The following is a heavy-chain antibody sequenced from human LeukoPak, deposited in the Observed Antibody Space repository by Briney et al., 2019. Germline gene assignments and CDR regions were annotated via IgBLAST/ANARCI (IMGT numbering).Heavy chain of an antibody. CDR2: INPNSGGT. V-gene: IGHV1-2*02. CDR3: ARDMFYYDSSGCFVY. Sequence: GASVKVSCKASGYTFTSYGISWVRQAPGQGLEWMGWINPNSGGTNYAQKFQGRVTMTRDTSISTAYMELSRLRSDDTAVYFCARDMFYYDSSGCFVYWGQGTLVTVSS. D-gene: IGHD3-22*01. CDR1: GYTFTSYG. J-gene: IGHJ4*02.